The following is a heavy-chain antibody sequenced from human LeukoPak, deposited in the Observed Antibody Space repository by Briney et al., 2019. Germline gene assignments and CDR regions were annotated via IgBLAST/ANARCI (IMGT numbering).Heavy chain of an antibody. D-gene: IGHD3-22*01. CDR1: GFTFNNYA. J-gene: IGHJ4*02. CDR2: ISGSGGST. CDR3: AKPPDYDSDAPQVDY. V-gene: IGHV3-23*01. Sequence: PGGSLRLSCAASGFTFNNYAMSWVRQAPGKGLEWVSTISGSGGSTYYADSVKGRFTISRDNSKNTLYLQMNSLRAEDTAVYYCAKPPDYDSDAPQVDYWGQGTLVTVSS.